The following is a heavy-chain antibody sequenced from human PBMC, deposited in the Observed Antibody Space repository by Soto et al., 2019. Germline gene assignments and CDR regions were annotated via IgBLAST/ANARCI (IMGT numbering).Heavy chain of an antibody. CDR1: GFTFSSYA. V-gene: IGHV3-30-3*01. Sequence: GGSLRLSCAASGFTFSSYAMHWVRQAPGKGLEWVAVISYDGSNKYYADSLKGRFTISRDNSKNTLYLQMNSLRAEDTAVYYCAREVGAPPEYYFDYWGQGTLVTVSS. CDR2: ISYDGSNK. J-gene: IGHJ4*02. D-gene: IGHD1-26*01. CDR3: AREVGAPPEYYFDY.